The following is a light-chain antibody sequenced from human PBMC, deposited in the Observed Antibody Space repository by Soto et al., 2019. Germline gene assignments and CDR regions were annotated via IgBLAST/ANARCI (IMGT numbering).Light chain of an antibody. V-gene: IGKV1-5*03. CDR3: QQYNGYSET. CDR1: QSISSW. J-gene: IGKJ1*01. CDR2: QAS. Sequence: DIQMTQSPSTLSASVGDRVTITCRASQSISSWLAWFQQKPGKAPKLLIYQASTLQSGVPSRFSGSGSGTEFTLTISRLQPDDFATYYCQQYNGYSETFGQGTKVEIK.